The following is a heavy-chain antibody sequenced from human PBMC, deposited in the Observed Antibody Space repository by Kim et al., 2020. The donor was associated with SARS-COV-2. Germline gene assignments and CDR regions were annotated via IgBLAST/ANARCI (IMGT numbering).Heavy chain of an antibody. J-gene: IGHJ4*02. CDR1: GFTFSAYP. CDR2: MSYDGGKT. Sequence: GGSLRLSCAASGFTFSAYPMHWVRQAPGKGLEWVALMSYDGGKTYYADSVRGRFTISRDNSKNTLFLQMNGLRAEDTAVYYCASRIWADFDYWGQGTLVT. CDR3: ASRIWADFDY. D-gene: IGHD3-16*01. V-gene: IGHV3-30*04.